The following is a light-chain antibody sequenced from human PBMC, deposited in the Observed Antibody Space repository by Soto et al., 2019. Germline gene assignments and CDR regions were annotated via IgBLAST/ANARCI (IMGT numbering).Light chain of an antibody. V-gene: IGLV2-14*01. CDR1: SSDVGGYNY. CDR2: DVS. Sequence: QSVLTQPASVSGSPGQWITISFTGTSSDVGGYNYVSWYQQHPGKAPKLMIYDVSDRPSGVSNRFSGSKSGNTASLTISGLQSEDEADYYCSSYTSSCTYVFGTGTKLTVL. J-gene: IGLJ1*01. CDR3: SSYTSSCTYV.